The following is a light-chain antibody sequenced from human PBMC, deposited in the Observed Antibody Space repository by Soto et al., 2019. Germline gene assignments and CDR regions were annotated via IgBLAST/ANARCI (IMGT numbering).Light chain of an antibody. CDR3: QQYGSSPWT. CDR2: GAS. CDR1: QTIRSNY. Sequence: ETVLTQSPGTLSLSPGERATLSCRASQTIRSNYLAWYRQTPGQAPSLLIYGASNRATGIADRFSGSGSGIDVTLISSRLEPEDFALYYYQQYGSSPWTFGQGTNVEIK. J-gene: IGKJ1*01. V-gene: IGKV3-20*01.